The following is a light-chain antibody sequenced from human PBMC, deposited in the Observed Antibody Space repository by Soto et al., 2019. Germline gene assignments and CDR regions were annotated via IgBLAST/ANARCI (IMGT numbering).Light chain of an antibody. CDR3: QQSYSTPRT. Sequence: DIKMTQSPSSLSASVGDRLTITCRAGQSISNNLNWYQQKPGKAPELLIYAASSLQSGVPSRFSGGGSGTDFTLTISSLQPEDFATYYCQQSYSTPRTFGQGTKVDI. CDR1: QSISNN. J-gene: IGKJ1*01. CDR2: AAS. V-gene: IGKV1-39*01.